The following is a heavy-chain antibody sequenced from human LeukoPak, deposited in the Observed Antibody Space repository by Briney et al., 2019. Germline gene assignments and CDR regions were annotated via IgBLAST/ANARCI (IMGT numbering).Heavy chain of an antibody. Sequence: PGGSLRLSCAASGFTFNKYWMTWLRQAPGKGLDWVANINPDGSEKYYVESMRGRFTISRDNAENSLYLSLNSLRVDDTAVYYCARSDLGVFTSSPDNWGQGTLVTVSS. V-gene: IGHV3-7*01. J-gene: IGHJ4*02. CDR2: INPDGSEK. CDR1: GFTFNKYW. CDR3: ARSDLGVFTSSPDN. D-gene: IGHD6-6*01.